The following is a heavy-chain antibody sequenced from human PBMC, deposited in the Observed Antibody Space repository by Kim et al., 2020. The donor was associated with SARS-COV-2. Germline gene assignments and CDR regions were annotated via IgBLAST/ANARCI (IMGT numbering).Heavy chain of an antibody. CDR1: GYTFTSYG. Sequence: ASVKVSCKASGYTFTSYGISWVRQAPGQGLEWMGWISAYNGNTNYAQKLQGRVTMTTDTSTSTAYMELRSLRSDDTAVYYCARDSSSGWSYYWFDPWGQGTLVTVSS. CDR2: ISAYNGNT. J-gene: IGHJ5*02. CDR3: ARDSSSGWSYYWFDP. D-gene: IGHD6-19*01. V-gene: IGHV1-18*01.